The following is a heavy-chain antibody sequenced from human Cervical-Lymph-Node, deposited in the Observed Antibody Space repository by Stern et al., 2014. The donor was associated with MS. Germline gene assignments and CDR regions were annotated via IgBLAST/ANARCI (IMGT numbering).Heavy chain of an antibody. CDR2: ISSSSSTI. D-gene: IGHD4-23*01. CDR3: ARDHQTTVVTQGWFDP. Sequence: EDQLVESGGGLVQPGGSLRLSCAASGFTFSSYSMNWVRQAPGKGLEWVSYISSSSSTIYYADSVKGRFTISRDNAKNSLYLQMNSLRDEDTAVYYCARDHQTTVVTQGWFDPWGQGTLVTVSS. V-gene: IGHV3-48*02. CDR1: GFTFSSYS. J-gene: IGHJ5*02.